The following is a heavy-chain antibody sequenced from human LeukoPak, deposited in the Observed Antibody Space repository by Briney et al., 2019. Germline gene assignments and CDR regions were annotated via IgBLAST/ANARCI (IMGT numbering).Heavy chain of an antibody. CDR1: GGSMNNYY. D-gene: IGHD1-26*01. CDR2: IYSSGST. CDR3: ARETRLHSGSYSNDAFDI. V-gene: IGHV4-59*01. J-gene: IGHJ3*02. Sequence: SETLSLTCTVSGGSMNNYYWTWIRQPPGKGLEWIGYIYSSGSTNYNPSLKSRFNISVDTSKNQFSLRLSSVTAADTAVYYCARETRLHSGSYSNDAFDIWGQGTMVTVSS.